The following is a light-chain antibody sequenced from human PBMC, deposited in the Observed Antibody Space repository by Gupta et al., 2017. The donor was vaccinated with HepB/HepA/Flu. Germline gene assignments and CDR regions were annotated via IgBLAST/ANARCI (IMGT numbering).Light chain of an antibody. V-gene: IGLV4-60*03. CDR2: LEGSGSY. J-gene: IGLJ2*01. CDR3: ETCDSKG. Sequence: QPMLTQSSSASASLGSSVKLTCTLSSGHSSYIIAWHQQQPGKAPRYWMKLEGSGSYNKGSGVPDRFSGSSSGADRYLTISNLESEDEADYYCETCDSKGVGGGTKLTVL. CDR1: SGHSSYI.